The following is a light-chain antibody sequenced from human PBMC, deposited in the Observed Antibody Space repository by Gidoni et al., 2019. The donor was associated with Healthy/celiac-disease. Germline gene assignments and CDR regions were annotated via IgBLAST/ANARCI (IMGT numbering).Light chain of an antibody. CDR3: QQYNSYSPGYT. CDR2: KAS. V-gene: IGKV1-5*03. Sequence: DIQMTQSPSTLSASVGDRVTITCRASQSSSSWLAWYQQKPGKAPKLLIYKASSLESGVPSSFSGSGSGTEFTLTISSLQPDDFATYYCQQYNSYSPGYTFGQGTKLEIK. J-gene: IGKJ2*01. CDR1: QSSSSW.